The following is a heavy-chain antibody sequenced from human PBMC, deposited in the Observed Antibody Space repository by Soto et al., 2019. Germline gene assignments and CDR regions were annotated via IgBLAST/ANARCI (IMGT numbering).Heavy chain of an antibody. V-gene: IGHV4-61*01. Sequence: PSETLSLTCTVSGDSVNSSPYYWTWLRQPPGKGLEWIGNSGSPNYNPSLKSRVTISVDPSMNQFSLKLSSVTAADTAVYYCARSRYCSGGSCYFRHDWFDPWGQGTLVTVS. CDR1: GDSVNSSPYY. CDR2: NSGSP. D-gene: IGHD2-15*01. CDR3: ARSRYCSGGSCYFRHDWFDP. J-gene: IGHJ5*02.